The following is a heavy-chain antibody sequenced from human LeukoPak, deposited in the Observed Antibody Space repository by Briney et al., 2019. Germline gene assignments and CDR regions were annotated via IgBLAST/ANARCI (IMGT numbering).Heavy chain of an antibody. CDR2: IYYSGST. CDR3: ASSFYYGSPYYYYGMDV. V-gene: IGHV4-30-4*01. D-gene: IGHD3-10*01. J-gene: IGHJ6*02. CDR1: GGSISSGDYY. Sequence: ASETLSLTCTVPGGSISSGDYYWSWIRQPPGKGLEWIGYIYYSGSTYYNPSLKSRVTISVDTSKNQFSLKLSSVTAADTAVYYCASSFYYGSPYYYYGMDVWGQGTTVTVSS.